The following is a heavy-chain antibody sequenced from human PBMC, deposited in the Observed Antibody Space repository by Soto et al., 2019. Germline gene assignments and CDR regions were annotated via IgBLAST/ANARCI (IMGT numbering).Heavy chain of an antibody. V-gene: IGHV4-34*01. J-gene: IGHJ4*02. CDR3: ARGSKDYDFWSGYYTREYFDY. CDR2: INHSGST. Sequence: SETLSLTCAVYGGSFSGYYWSWIRQPPGKGLEWIGEINHSGSTNYNPSLKSRVTISVDTSKNQFSLKLSSVTAADTAVYYCARGSKDYDFWSGYYTREYFDYWGQGTLVTVSS. CDR1: GGSFSGYY. D-gene: IGHD3-3*01.